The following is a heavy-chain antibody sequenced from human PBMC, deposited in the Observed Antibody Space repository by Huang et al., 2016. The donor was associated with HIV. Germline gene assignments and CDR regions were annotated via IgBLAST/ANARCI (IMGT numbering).Heavy chain of an antibody. D-gene: IGHD3-16*01. J-gene: IGHJ2*01. V-gene: IGHV1-46*03. CDR3: VRDRWGDWYFDP. CDR1: GYTFTNYY. CDR2: INPSVGST. Sequence: QVQLVQSGAEVKKPGASVKVSYKASGYTFTNYYMHWVRQAPGQGLEWMGIINPSVGSTTYAQKFQGRVTMTRDTSTNTVYMELSSLTSEDTAVYYCVRDRWGDWYFDPWGRGTLVTVSS.